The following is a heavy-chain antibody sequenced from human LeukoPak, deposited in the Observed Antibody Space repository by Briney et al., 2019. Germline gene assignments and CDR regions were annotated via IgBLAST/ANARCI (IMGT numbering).Heavy chain of an antibody. CDR1: GFIFTSYS. Sequence: GGSLRLSCAASGFIFTSYSMNWVRQAPGKGLEWISYISSSSSTIYYADSVKGRFTISRDNAKNSLYLQMNSLRAEDTAVYYCARDLKFWSGRYYYYYYMDVWGKGTTVTVSS. D-gene: IGHD3-3*01. CDR3: ARDLKFWSGRYYYYYYMDV. CDR2: ISSSSSTI. V-gene: IGHV3-48*04. J-gene: IGHJ6*03.